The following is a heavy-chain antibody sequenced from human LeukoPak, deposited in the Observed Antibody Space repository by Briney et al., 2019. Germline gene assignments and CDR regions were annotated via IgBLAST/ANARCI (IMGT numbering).Heavy chain of an antibody. D-gene: IGHD1-1*01. V-gene: IGHV4-34*01. CDR2: VNHSGST. CDR1: GGSFSGYY. J-gene: IGHJ6*02. Sequence: SETLSLTCAVYGGSFSGYYWSWIRQPPGKGLEWIGEVNHSGSTNYNPSLKSRVTISVDTSKNQFSLKLSSVTAADTAVYYCARVTIRPYYYYGMDVRGQGTTVTVSS. CDR3: ARVTIRPYYYYGMDV.